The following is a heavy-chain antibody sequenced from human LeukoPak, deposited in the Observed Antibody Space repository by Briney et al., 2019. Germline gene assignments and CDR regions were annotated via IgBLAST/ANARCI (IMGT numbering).Heavy chain of an antibody. CDR3: ARVIIDHYYYYYMDV. CDR1: GGTFSSYA. D-gene: IGHD3-10*01. J-gene: IGHJ6*03. Sequence: SVKVSCKASGGTFSSYAISWVRQAPGQGLEWMGGIIPIFGTANYAQKFQGRVTITTDESTGTAYMELSSLRSEDTAVYYCARVIIDHYYYYYMDVWGKGTTVTVSS. V-gene: IGHV1-69*05. CDR2: IIPIFGTA.